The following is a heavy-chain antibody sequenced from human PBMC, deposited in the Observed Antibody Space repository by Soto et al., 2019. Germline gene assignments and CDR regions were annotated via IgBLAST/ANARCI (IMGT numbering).Heavy chain of an antibody. V-gene: IGHV1-69*06. J-gene: IGHJ3*02. CDR1: GGTFSSYA. D-gene: IGHD3-3*01. Sequence: SVKVSCKASGGTFSSYAISWVRQAPGQGLEWMGGIIPIFGTANYAQKFQGRVTITADKSTSTAYMELSSLRSEDTAVYYCARGKLIGAYYDFWSGSPHAFDIWGQGTMVTVSS. CDR3: ARGKLIGAYYDFWSGSPHAFDI. CDR2: IIPIFGTA.